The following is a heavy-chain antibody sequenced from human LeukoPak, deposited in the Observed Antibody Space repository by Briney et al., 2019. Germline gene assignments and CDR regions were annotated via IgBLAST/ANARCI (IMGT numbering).Heavy chain of an antibody. CDR2: IYPGDSDT. CDR1: GYSFTTYW. D-gene: IGHD5-12*01. J-gene: IGHJ6*04. Sequence: GESLKISCKGFGYSFTTYWIGWVRQMSGKGLECMGTIYPGDSDTRYSPSFQGQVTISVDKSISTTYLQWSSLKASDTAMYYCARSGYSGYGMDVWGKGTTVTVSS. V-gene: IGHV5-51*01. CDR3: ARSGYSGYGMDV.